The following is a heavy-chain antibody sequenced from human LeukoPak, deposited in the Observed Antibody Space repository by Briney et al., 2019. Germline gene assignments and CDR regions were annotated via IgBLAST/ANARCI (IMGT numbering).Heavy chain of an antibody. Sequence: GRSLRLSCAASGFTFSIYGMHWVRQAPGKGLEWVAAIIYDGSNKYYADSVKGRFTISRDNSKNTLDLQMSSLRAEDTAVYYCAKEPLYYYWGQGTLVTVSS. D-gene: IGHD2-21*01. CDR1: GFTFSIYG. J-gene: IGHJ4*02. V-gene: IGHV3-30*18. CDR3: AKEPLYYY. CDR2: IIYDGSNK.